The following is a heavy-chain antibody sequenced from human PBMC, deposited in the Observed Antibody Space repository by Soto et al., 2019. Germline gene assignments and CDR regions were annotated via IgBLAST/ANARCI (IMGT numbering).Heavy chain of an antibody. CDR1: GFPFTAYA. D-gene: IGHD2-8*02. Sequence: EVQLLESRGGFVHPGGSLRLACAASGFPFTAYAMSWVRQAPGKGPEWVSTISGTGDSTHYADSVKGRFTISRDNSKNILLLQMNSLRVEDTAIYYCARSPPQCTGGNCYSHEFDSWGQGTLVTASS. J-gene: IGHJ4*02. CDR3: ARSPPQCTGGNCYSHEFDS. CDR2: ISGTGDST. V-gene: IGHV3-23*01.